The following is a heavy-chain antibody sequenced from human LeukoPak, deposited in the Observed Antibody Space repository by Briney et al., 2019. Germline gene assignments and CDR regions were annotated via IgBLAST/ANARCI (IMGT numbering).Heavy chain of an antibody. J-gene: IGHJ4*02. Sequence: ASETLSLTCTVSGGSISSSSYYWGWSRQPPGKGLEWIGSIYYSGSTYYNPSLKSRVTISVDTSKNQFSLKLSSVTAADTAVYYCARQNRGYDGDYSGQGTLVTVSS. CDR2: IYYSGST. CDR1: GGSISSSSYY. D-gene: IGHD5-12*01. CDR3: ARQNRGYDGDY. V-gene: IGHV4-39*01.